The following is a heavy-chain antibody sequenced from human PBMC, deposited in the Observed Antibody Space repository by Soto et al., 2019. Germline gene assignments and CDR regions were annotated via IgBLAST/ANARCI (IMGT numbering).Heavy chain of an antibody. CDR3: AKDPGIAAAGPEYFQH. D-gene: IGHD6-13*01. CDR2: ISGSGDST. J-gene: IGHJ1*01. Sequence: EVQLLESGGGLVQPGGSLRLSCAASGFTFSSYAMSWVRQAPGKGLEWVSAISGSGDSTYYADSVKGRFTISRDNSKNTLYLQMNSLRAEDTAVYYCAKDPGIAAAGPEYFQHWGQGTLVTVSS. CDR1: GFTFSSYA. V-gene: IGHV3-23*01.